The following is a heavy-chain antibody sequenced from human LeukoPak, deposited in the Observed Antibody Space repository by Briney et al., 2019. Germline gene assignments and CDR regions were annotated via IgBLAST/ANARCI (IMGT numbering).Heavy chain of an antibody. Sequence: GGSLRLSCAASGFTFSSYSMNWVRQAPGKGLEWVSYIDSSSSSYIYYADSVKGRFTISRDNAKNSLYLQMNSLRAEDTAVYYCARVKRYGMDVWGQGTTVTVSS. J-gene: IGHJ6*02. CDR2: IDSSSSSYI. CDR3: ARVKRYGMDV. CDR1: GFTFSSYS. V-gene: IGHV3-21*01.